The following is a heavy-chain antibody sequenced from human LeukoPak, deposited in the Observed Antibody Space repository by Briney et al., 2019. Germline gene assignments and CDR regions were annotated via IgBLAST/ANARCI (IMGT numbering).Heavy chain of an antibody. J-gene: IGHJ5*02. CDR3: ARDRSRIAVAGTPRFDP. D-gene: IGHD6-19*01. V-gene: IGHV1-69*06. CDR2: IIPIFGTA. Sequence: SVKVSCKASGGTFSSYAISWVRQAPGQGLEWMGGIIPIFGTANYAQKFQGRVTITADKSTSTAYMELSSLRSEDTAVYYCARDRSRIAVAGTPRFDPWGQGTLVTVSS. CDR1: GGTFSSYA.